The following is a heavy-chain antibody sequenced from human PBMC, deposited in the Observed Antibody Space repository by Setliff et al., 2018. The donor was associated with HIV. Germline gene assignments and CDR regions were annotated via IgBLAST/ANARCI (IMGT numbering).Heavy chain of an antibody. CDR1: GGSISSYY. V-gene: IGHV4-39*01. D-gene: IGHD3-3*01. CDR3: ARQIASGYWAFDS. Sequence: SETLSLTCTVSGGSISSYYWGWIRQPPGKGLEWIGSIYFSESPYYNPSLSSRVTISVDTDENQFSLKLRSVTAAETAVYYCARQIASGYWAFDSWGQGTLVTVSS. J-gene: IGHJ4*02. CDR2: IYFSESP.